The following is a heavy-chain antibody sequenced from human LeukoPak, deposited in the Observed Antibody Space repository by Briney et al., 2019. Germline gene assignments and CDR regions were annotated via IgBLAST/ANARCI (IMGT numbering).Heavy chain of an antibody. J-gene: IGHJ3*02. CDR2: ISYEGSNK. CDR1: GFTFSSYA. V-gene: IGHV3-30-3*01. D-gene: IGHD3-22*01. CDR3: ARDRYYDHDAFDI. Sequence: PGGSLRLSCAASGFTFSSYAMHWIRQAPDKGLEWVAVISYEGSNKYYADAVKGRIITSRDNYKNTLYLQMNSLRAEDTAVYYCARDRYYDHDAFDIWGQGTMVTVSS.